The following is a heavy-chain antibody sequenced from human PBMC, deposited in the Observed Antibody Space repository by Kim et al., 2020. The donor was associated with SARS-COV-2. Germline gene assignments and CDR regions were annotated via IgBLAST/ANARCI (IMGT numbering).Heavy chain of an antibody. CDR1: GFTFSSYG. CDR3: AKGGGYYGSGSFMDV. V-gene: IGHV3-30*18. CDR2: ISYDGSNK. Sequence: GGSLRLSCAASGFTFSSYGMHWVRQAPGKGLEWVAVISYDGSNKYYADSVKGRFTISRDNSKNTLYLQMNSLRAEDTAVYYCAKGGGYYGSGSFMDVWG. J-gene: IGHJ6*02. D-gene: IGHD3-10*01.